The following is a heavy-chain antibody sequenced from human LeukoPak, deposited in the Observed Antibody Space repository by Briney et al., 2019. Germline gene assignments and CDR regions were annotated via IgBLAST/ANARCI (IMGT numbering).Heavy chain of an antibody. CDR1: GYTFTSYD. CDR3: ARRRITMVRGSNWFDP. D-gene: IGHD3-10*01. CDR2: MNPNSGNT. V-gene: IGHV1-8*03. Sequence: ASVKVSCKASGYTFTSYDINWVRQATGQGLEWMGWMNPNSGNTGYAQKFQGRVTITRNTSISTAYMELSSLRSEDTAVYYCARRRITMVRGSNWFDPWGQGTLVTASS. J-gene: IGHJ5*02.